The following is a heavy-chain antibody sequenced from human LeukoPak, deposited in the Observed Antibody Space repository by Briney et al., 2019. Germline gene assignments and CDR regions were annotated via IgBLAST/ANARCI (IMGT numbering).Heavy chain of an antibody. CDR3: ARLQVGAQFDI. Sequence: SETLSLTCTVSGGSISSSNYYWGWIRQPPGKGLECIGSVYYSGNTYYNPSLKSRVTISVDTSKNQFSLKLSSVTAADTAVYYCARLQVGAQFDIWGQGTMVTVSS. J-gene: IGHJ3*02. CDR2: VYYSGNT. CDR1: GGSISSSNYY. V-gene: IGHV4-39*07. D-gene: IGHD1-26*01.